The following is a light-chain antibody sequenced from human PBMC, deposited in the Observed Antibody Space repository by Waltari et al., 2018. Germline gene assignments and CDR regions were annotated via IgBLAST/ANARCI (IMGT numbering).Light chain of an antibody. CDR2: AAS. J-gene: IGKJ1*01. V-gene: IGKV1-9*01. Sequence: IQLTQPQSSLPASVGDRVPITCRPSQGISNYLAWYQQKPGKAPKLLIYAASTLQSGVPSRFSGSGSGTDFTLTISSLQPEDFATYYCQQLNSYQWTFGQGTKVEIK. CDR1: QGISNY. CDR3: QQLNSYQWT.